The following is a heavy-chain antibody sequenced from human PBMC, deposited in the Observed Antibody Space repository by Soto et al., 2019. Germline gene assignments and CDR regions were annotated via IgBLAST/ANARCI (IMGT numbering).Heavy chain of an antibody. V-gene: IGHV1-18*01. CDR3: ARTYYDILTGYYYYFDY. CDR1: GYTFTSYG. D-gene: IGHD3-9*01. CDR2: ISAYNGNT. J-gene: IGHJ4*02. Sequence: VKVSCKASGYTFTSYGISWVRQAPGQGLEWMGWISAYNGNTNYAQKLQGRVTMTTDTSTSTAYMELRSLRSDDTAVYYCARTYYDILTGYYYYFDYWGQGTLVTVSS.